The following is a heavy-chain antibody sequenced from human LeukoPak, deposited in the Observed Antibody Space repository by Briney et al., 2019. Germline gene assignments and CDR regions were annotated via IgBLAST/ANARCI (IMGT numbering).Heavy chain of an antibody. D-gene: IGHD3-22*01. Sequence: SVKVSCKASGGTFSSYTISWVRQAPGQGLEWMGRIIPILGIADYAQKFQGRVTITADKSTSTAYMELSSLRSEDTAVYYCAIPDYYDSSGYYSRYFQHWGQGTLVTVSS. CDR1: GGTFSSYT. CDR3: AIPDYYDSSGYYSRYFQH. CDR2: IIPILGIA. J-gene: IGHJ1*01. V-gene: IGHV1-69*02.